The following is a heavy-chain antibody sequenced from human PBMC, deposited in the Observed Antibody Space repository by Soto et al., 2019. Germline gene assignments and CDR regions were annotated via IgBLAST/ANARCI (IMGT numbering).Heavy chain of an antibody. V-gene: IGHV3-23*01. J-gene: IGHJ6*03. Sequence: GGSLRLSCAASGFTFSSYAMSWVRQAPGKGLEWVSAISGSGGSTYYADSVKGRFTISRDNSKNTLYLQMNSLRAEDTAVYYCAKAEYSSTWYRSHMDVWGKGTTVTVSS. D-gene: IGHD6-13*01. CDR2: ISGSGGST. CDR1: GFTFSSYA. CDR3: AKAEYSSTWYRSHMDV.